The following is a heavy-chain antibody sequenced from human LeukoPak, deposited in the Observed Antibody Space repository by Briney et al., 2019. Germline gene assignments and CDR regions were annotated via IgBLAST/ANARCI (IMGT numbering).Heavy chain of an antibody. CDR2: ISHSGRA. CDR3: ARGSMVRGYSPRY. D-gene: IGHD3-10*01. J-gene: IGHJ4*02. CDR1: GGSFSGYY. Sequence: SETLSLTCAVYGGSFSGYYWTWIRQPPGKGLEWIGEISHSGRANYNPSLKSRVTISVDTSKNQFSLKVNSVTAADTAVYYCARGSMVRGYSPRYWGGGTMVSVSS. V-gene: IGHV4-34*01.